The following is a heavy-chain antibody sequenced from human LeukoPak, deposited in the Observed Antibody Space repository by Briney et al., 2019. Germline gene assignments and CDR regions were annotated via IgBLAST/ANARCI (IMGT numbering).Heavy chain of an antibody. CDR3: ASSRFYLESSGWNYGMDV. V-gene: IGHV4-31*03. Sequence: PSETLSLTCTVSGGSISSGGYYWSWIRQHPGKGLEWIGYIYYSGSTYYNPSLKSRVTISVDTSKNQFSLKLSSVTAADTAVYFCASSRFYLESSGWNYGMDVWDQGTTVSVSS. CDR1: GGSISSGGYY. CDR2: IYYSGST. J-gene: IGHJ6*02. D-gene: IGHD3-22*01.